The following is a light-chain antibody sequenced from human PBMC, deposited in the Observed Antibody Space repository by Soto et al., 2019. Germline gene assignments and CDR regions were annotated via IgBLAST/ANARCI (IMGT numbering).Light chain of an antibody. CDR3: QQYNSWPPIP. CDR1: QSVRTK. Sequence: IVMTQSPATLYVSPGEGATLSCRASQSVRTKLAWYQQKAGQAPRLLIYGASTRATGISDRFSGSGSGTEFTLTISSLQSEDFAVYYCQQYNSWPPIPFGQGTRPEI. CDR2: GAS. V-gene: IGKV3-15*01. J-gene: IGKJ5*01.